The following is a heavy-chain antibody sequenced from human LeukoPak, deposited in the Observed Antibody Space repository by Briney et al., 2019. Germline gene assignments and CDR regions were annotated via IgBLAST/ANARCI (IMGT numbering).Heavy chain of an antibody. CDR1: GFTFSTYW. CDR3: ARALGDI. CDR2: ISRDGSSK. Sequence: GGSLRLSCAASGFTFSTYWMHWVRQAPGKGPVWVSRISRDGSSKAYVDSVKGRFTISRDNAKNTLYLQMNGLRVEETAVYYCARALGDIRGQRTLVTVSS. V-gene: IGHV3-74*01. J-gene: IGHJ4*02.